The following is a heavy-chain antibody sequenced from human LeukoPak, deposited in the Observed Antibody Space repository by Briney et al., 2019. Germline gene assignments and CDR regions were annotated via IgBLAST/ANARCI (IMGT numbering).Heavy chain of an antibody. D-gene: IGHD3-3*01. CDR1: GYSISSGYY. J-gene: IGHJ4*02. Sequence: PSETLSLTCTVSGYSISSGYYWGWIRQPPGKGLEWIGSIYHSGSTYYNPSLKSRVTISVDTSKNQFSLKLSSVTAADTAVYYCARDDFWSGYYSLTFFDYWVQGTLVTVSS. V-gene: IGHV4-38-2*02. CDR3: ARDDFWSGYYSLTFFDY. CDR2: IYHSGST.